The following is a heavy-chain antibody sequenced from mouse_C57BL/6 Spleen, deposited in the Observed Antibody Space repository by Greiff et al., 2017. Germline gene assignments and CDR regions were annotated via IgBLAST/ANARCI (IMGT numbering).Heavy chain of an antibody. V-gene: IGHV5-6*02. CDR2: ISSGGSYT. CDR3: ARQNWDLWYFDV. CDR1: GFTFSSYG. D-gene: IGHD4-1*01. Sequence: DVMLVESGGDLVKPGGSLKLSCAASGFTFSSYGMSWVRQTPDKRLEWVATISSGGSYTYYPDSVKGRFTISRDNAKNTLYLQMSSLKSEDTAMYYCARQNWDLWYFDVWGTGTTVTVSS. J-gene: IGHJ1*03.